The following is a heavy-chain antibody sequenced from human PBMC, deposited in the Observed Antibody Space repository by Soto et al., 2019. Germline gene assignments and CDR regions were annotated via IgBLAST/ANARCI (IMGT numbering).Heavy chain of an antibody. J-gene: IGHJ4*02. V-gene: IGHV3-7*03. Sequence: GGSLRLSCAASGFTFSTYWMTWVRQAPGKGLEWVANIKQGGSEKYYVDSVKGRFTISRDNAKNSLNLQMNSLRVEDTAVYYCARDRDWNYAGNFDYWGQGTLVTVSS. CDR3: ARDRDWNYAGNFDY. D-gene: IGHD1-7*01. CDR1: GFTFSTYW. CDR2: IKQGGSEK.